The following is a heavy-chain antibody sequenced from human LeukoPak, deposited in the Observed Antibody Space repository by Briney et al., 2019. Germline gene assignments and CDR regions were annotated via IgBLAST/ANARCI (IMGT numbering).Heavy chain of an antibody. D-gene: IGHD6-19*01. CDR2: VYYSGST. Sequence: SETLSLTCAVSVGSISSSSYYCGWIRQPPGKGLEWIGSVYYSGSTYSNPSPKSRVAISVDTSTNQFSMKLSSVTAPDTAVYYGARTPREGSGWYGGSFVYWGQGTLVTVSS. CDR1: VGSISSSSYY. V-gene: IGHV4-39*07. J-gene: IGHJ4*02. CDR3: ARTPREGSGWYGGSFVY.